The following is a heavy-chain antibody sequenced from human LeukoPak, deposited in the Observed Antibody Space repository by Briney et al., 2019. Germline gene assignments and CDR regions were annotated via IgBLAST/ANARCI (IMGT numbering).Heavy chain of an antibody. D-gene: IGHD4-17*01. CDR3: AREVTNDAFDI. Sequence: GGSLRLSCTASGFTFSNAWMSWVRQAPGKGLEWVAVIWSDGRNKFYADSVKGRFTVSRDNSKNTLFLQMSSLRADDTALYYCAREVTNDAFDIWGQGTMVTVSS. V-gene: IGHV3-33*08. CDR2: IWSDGRNK. J-gene: IGHJ3*02. CDR1: GFTFSNAW.